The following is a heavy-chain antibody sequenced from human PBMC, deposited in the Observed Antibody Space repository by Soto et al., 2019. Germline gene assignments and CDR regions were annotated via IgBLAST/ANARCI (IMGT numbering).Heavy chain of an antibody. Sequence: QVQLVQSGAEVKKPGSSVKVSCKASGGTFSSYAISWVRQAPRQGLEWMGGIIPIFGTANYAQKFQGRVTITADESTSTAYMELSSLRSEDTAVYYCARDPGYYYDSSGPSGMDVWGQGTTVTVSS. V-gene: IGHV1-69*01. CDR3: ARDPGYYYDSSGPSGMDV. J-gene: IGHJ6*02. CDR2: IIPIFGTA. D-gene: IGHD3-22*01. CDR1: GGTFSSYA.